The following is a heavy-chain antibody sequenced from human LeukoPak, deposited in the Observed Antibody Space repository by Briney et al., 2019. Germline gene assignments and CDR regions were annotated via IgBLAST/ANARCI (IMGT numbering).Heavy chain of an antibody. CDR2: ISSSSSYI. Sequence: GGSLRLSCAASGFTFSSYSMNWVRQAPGKGLEWVSSISSSSSYIYYADSVKGRFTISRDNAKNSLYLQMNSLGAEDTAVYYCARARSMVRGVPQGYWGQGTLVTVSS. J-gene: IGHJ4*02. CDR3: ARARSMVRGVPQGY. CDR1: GFTFSSYS. D-gene: IGHD3-10*01. V-gene: IGHV3-21*01.